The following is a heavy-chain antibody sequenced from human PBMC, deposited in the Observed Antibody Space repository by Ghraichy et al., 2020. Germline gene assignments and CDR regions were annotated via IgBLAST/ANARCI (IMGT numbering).Heavy chain of an antibody. CDR2: IIIRGGNT. CDR1: GFTFSSYA. CDR3: AKNLDYGDGRGDYFDY. D-gene: IGHD4-17*01. J-gene: IGHJ4*02. V-gene: IGHV3-23*01. Sequence: ETLSLTCAASGFTFSSYAMSWVRQAPGKGLQWVSSIIIRGGNTYYADSVKGRFTISRDNSKNTLHLQMSSLRAEDTAVYYCAKNLDYGDGRGDYFDYWGQGTLVTVSS.